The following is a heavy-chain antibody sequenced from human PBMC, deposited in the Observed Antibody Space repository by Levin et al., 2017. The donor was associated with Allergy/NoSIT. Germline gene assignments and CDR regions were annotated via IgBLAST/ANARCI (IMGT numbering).Heavy chain of an antibody. CDR2: FDPEDGET. Sequence: ASVKVSCKVSGYTLTELSMHWVRQAPGKGLEWMGGFDPEDGETIYAQKFQGRVTMTEDTSTDTAYMELSSLRSEDTAVYYCATDPDESIAAAGAVYWGQGTLVTVSS. V-gene: IGHV1-24*01. J-gene: IGHJ4*02. D-gene: IGHD6-13*01. CDR1: GYTLTELS. CDR3: ATDPDESIAAAGAVY.